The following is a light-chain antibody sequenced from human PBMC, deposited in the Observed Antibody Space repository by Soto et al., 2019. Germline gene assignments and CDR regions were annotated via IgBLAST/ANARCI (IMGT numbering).Light chain of an antibody. CDR2: DAS. CDR3: QQFNNYPPLT. V-gene: IGKV1D-13*01. CDR1: QGISSA. J-gene: IGKJ4*01. Sequence: AIQLTQSPSSLSASVGDRVTITCRASQGISSALAWYQQKPGKAPKLLIYDASSLESGVPSRFSGSGSGTDFTLTISSLQPEDFATSYCQQFNNYPPLTFGGGTKVEIK.